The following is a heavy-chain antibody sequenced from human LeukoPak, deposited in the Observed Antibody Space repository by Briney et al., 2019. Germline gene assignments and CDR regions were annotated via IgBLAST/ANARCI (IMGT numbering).Heavy chain of an antibody. CDR3: ATQPPNYDSIGYYFFGH. V-gene: IGHV5-51*01. D-gene: IGHD3-22*01. CDR2: FYPDDSRT. Sequence: GESLKISCKASGYTFFSYWIAWVRQMPGGGLEWMGSFYPDDSRTRYSPSFQGQVTFSVDKSIITAYLHWNSLKASDTATYYCATQPPNYDSIGYYFFGHWGQGTLVTVSP. CDR1: GYTFFSYW. J-gene: IGHJ4*01.